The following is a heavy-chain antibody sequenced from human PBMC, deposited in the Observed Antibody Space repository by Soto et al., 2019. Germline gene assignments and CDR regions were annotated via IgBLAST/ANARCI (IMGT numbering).Heavy chain of an antibody. Sequence: GASVKVSCTASGYTFTSYGISWVRQAPGQGLEWMGWISAYNGNTNYAQKLQGRVTMTTDTSTSTAYMELRSLRSDDTAVYYCARTGGIVVVPAAMLPWFDPWGQGTLVTVSS. CDR2: ISAYNGNT. J-gene: IGHJ5*02. CDR1: GYTFTSYG. V-gene: IGHV1-18*01. D-gene: IGHD2-2*01. CDR3: ARTGGIVVVPAAMLPWFDP.